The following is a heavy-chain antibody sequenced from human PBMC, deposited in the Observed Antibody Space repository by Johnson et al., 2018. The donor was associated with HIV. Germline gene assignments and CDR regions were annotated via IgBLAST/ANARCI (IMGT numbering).Heavy chain of an antibody. CDR2: INWNGGST. CDR3: ARERRAAAGLDAFDI. CDR1: GFTFDDYG. Sequence: MQLVESGGGVVRPGGSLRLSCAASGFTFDDYGMSWVRQAPGKGLEWVSGINWNGGSTGYEDSVKGRCTISRDNAKNSLYLQMNSLRAEDPAVYYCARERRAAAGLDAFDILGQGTMVTVSS. J-gene: IGHJ3*02. D-gene: IGHD6-13*01. V-gene: IGHV3-20*04.